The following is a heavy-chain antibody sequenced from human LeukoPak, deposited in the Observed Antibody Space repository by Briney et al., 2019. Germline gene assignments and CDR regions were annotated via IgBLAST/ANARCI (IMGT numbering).Heavy chain of an antibody. CDR3: ARRTDSGWKWFDP. CDR1: GFTVSSNY. V-gene: IGHV3-66*04. CDR2: IYSGGST. J-gene: IGHJ5*02. D-gene: IGHD6-25*01. Sequence: GGSLRLSCAASGFTVSSNYMSWVRQAPGKGLEWVSVIYSGGSTYYADSVKGRFTISRDNSKNTLYLQMNSLRAEDAAVYYCARRTDSGWKWFDPWGQGTLVTVSS.